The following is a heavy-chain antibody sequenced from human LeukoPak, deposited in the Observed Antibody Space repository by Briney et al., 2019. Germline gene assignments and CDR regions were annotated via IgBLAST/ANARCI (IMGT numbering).Heavy chain of an antibody. CDR3: ARLSGSYYNSPFYFDY. J-gene: IGHJ4*02. V-gene: IGHV3-23*01. CDR1: GFTFITYA. D-gene: IGHD3-10*01. Sequence: GSLRLSCAGSGFTFITYAMSWVRQAPGKGLEWVSAFSGGDDSTYYAHSVRGRFTISRDSSRNTLYLQMNSLRAEDTAVYYCARLSGSYYNSPFYFDYWGQGTLVTVSS. CDR2: FSGGDDST.